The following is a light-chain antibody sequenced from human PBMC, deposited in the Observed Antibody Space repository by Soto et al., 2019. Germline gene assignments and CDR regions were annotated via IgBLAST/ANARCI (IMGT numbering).Light chain of an antibody. J-gene: IGLJ1*01. CDR2: RNN. CDR3: AAWDDSLSGQV. Sequence: QSVLTQPPSASGTPGQRVTISCSGSTSTIGSNYVYWYQQLPGTAPKLLIYRNNQRPSGVPDRFSGSKSGTSASLAISGLRSEDEADYYCAAWDDSLSGQVFGTGTKLTVL. CDR1: TSTIGSNY. V-gene: IGLV1-47*01.